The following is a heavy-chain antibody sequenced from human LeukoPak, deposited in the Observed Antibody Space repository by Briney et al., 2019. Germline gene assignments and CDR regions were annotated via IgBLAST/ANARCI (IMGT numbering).Heavy chain of an antibody. J-gene: IGHJ4*02. CDR3: ARTWGGLYYFDY. V-gene: IGHV4-59*01. CDR2: IYYSGST. CDR1: GCSISTYY. Sequence: SETLSLTCAVSGCSISTYYWSWIRQPPGKGLEWMAYIYYSGSTNYNPSLRSRGTMSVDTSTSQFSLTLSSVPAADTAMYFCARTWGGLYYFDYWGQGTLVTVSS. D-gene: IGHD3-16*01.